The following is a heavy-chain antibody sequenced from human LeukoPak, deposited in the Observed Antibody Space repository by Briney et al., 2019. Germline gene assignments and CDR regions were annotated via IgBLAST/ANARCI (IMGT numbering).Heavy chain of an antibody. Sequence: GGSLRLSCAASGFTFSSYWMHWVRQAPGKGLVWVSRINTDGSSTSYADSVKGRFTISRDNAKDTLYLQMNSLRAEDTAVYYCARLRSSTSWDAFDIWGQGTMVTVSS. CDR1: GFTFSSYW. CDR3: ARLRSSTSWDAFDI. V-gene: IGHV3-74*01. D-gene: IGHD2-2*01. CDR2: INTDGSST. J-gene: IGHJ3*02.